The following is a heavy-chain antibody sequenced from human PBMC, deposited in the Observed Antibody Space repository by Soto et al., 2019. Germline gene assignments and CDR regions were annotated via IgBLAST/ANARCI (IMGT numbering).Heavy chain of an antibody. Sequence: QVQLVESGGGVVQPGRSLRLSCAASGFTFSSYAMHWVRQAPGKGLEWVAVISYDGSNKYYADSVKGRFTISRDNSKNTLYLQMNSLRAEDTAVYYCARDGGNMVTDYWGQGTLVTVSS. CDR2: ISYDGSNK. CDR1: GFTFSSYA. V-gene: IGHV3-30-3*01. CDR3: ARDGGNMVTDY. J-gene: IGHJ4*02. D-gene: IGHD5-18*01.